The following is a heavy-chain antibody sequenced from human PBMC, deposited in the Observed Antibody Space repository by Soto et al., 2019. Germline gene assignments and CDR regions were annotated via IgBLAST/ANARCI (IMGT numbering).Heavy chain of an antibody. CDR1: GFTFSSYA. V-gene: IGHV3-23*01. J-gene: IGHJ4*02. CDR2: ISGSGGST. D-gene: IGHD6-6*01. Sequence: GGSLRLSCAASGFTFSSYAMSWVRQAPGKGLEWVSAISGSGGSTYYADSVKGRFTISRDNSKNTLHLQMNSLRAEDTAVYYCAKTDGYSSSSLFDYWGQGTLVTVSS. CDR3: AKTDGYSSSSLFDY.